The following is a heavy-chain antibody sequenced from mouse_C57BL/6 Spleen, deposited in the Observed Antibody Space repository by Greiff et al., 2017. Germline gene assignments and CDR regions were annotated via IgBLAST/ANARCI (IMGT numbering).Heavy chain of an antibody. CDR3: ARSRGGSSYWYFDV. J-gene: IGHJ1*03. CDR1: GYTFTDYN. CDR2: INPNNGGT. V-gene: IGHV1-18*01. D-gene: IGHD1-1*01. Sequence: VQLKQSGPELVKPGASVKIPCKASGYTFTDYNMDWVKQSHGKSLEWIGDINPNNGGTIYNQKFKGKATLTVAKSSSTAYMELRSLTSEDTAVYYCARSRGGSSYWYFDVWGTGTTVTVSS.